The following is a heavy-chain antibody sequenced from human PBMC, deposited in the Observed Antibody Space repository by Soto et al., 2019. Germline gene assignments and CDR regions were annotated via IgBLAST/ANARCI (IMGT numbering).Heavy chain of an antibody. D-gene: IGHD5-12*01. J-gene: IGHJ2*01. V-gene: IGHV1-69*04. CDR2: IIPVFGIA. CDR3: ARGYSNIADASATNFKIRVPVELYFDL. Sequence: QVQLVQSGPEVKKPGSSMKVSCEASGDTFTNYTVAWVRRAPGQGLEWMGRIIPVFGIANYAQKFQGRVTITADSSTITDYLEVTSLTSEDSAVYYCARGYSNIADASATNFKIRVPVELYFDLWGRGTLVTVSS. CDR1: GDTFTNYT.